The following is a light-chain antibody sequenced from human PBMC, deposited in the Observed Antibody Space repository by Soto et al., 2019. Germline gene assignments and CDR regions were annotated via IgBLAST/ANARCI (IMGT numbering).Light chain of an antibody. CDR1: QSLVYSDGNTY. CDR3: VPLSHFPQT. J-gene: IGKJ1*01. Sequence: DVVMTQTPLSSPVTLGQPASISCRSSQSLVYSDGNTYLSWLQQRPGQPPRLLIYQISHRFSGVPHRCSSSGAVTDFTMQISRVEHADVGLYFYVPLSHFPQTFGQGNKVEIK. V-gene: IGKV2-24*01. CDR2: QIS.